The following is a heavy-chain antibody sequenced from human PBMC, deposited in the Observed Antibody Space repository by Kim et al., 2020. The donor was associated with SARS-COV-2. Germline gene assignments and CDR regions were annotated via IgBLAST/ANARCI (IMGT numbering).Heavy chain of an antibody. V-gene: IGHV4-39*01. CDR2: IYYSGST. Sequence: SETLSLTCTVSGGSISSSSYYWGWIRQPPGKGLEWIGSIYYSGSTYYNPSLKSRVTISVDTSKNQFSLKLSSVTAADTAVYYCARLYPAPEMATMADYWGQGTLVTVSS. J-gene: IGHJ4*02. CDR1: GGSISSSSYY. CDR3: ARLYPAPEMATMADY. D-gene: IGHD5-12*01.